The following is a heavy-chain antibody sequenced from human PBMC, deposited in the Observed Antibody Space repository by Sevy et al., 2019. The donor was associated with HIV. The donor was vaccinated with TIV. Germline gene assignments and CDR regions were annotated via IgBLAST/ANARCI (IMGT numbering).Heavy chain of an antibody. Sequence: GGSPRLSCAASGFTFSSYEMIWVRQAPGRGLEWVSYMSNTGRTISYSDSVRGRFTVSRDNAKNSLYLHMNSLRAEDAATYYCARDLPPSATTVAHFDYWGRGTLVTVSS. D-gene: IGHD4-17*01. CDR1: GFTFSSYE. J-gene: IGHJ4*02. V-gene: IGHV3-48*03. CDR3: ARDLPPSATTVAHFDY. CDR2: MSNTGRTI.